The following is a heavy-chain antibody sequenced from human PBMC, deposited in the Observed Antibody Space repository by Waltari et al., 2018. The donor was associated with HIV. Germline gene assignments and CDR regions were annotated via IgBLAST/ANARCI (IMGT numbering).Heavy chain of an antibody. J-gene: IGHJ6*02. CDR1: GFTFSTYW. Sequence: EVQLVESGGGLVQPGGAFRLSCAASGFTFSTYWMTWVRQAPGKGLEWLANIKQDGSEKYYADSVKGRFTVSRDNNKKSLYLQMSSLRAEDTAVYYCARDLKDYDFWSPVDVWGQGTTVTVSS. CDR2: IKQDGSEK. CDR3: ARDLKDYDFWSPVDV. D-gene: IGHD3-3*01. V-gene: IGHV3-7*01.